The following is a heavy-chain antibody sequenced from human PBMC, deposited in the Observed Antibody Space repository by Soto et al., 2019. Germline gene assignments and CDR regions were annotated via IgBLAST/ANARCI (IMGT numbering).Heavy chain of an antibody. Sequence: ASLKVSCKASGGTFSSYSISWVLQAPGQGLEWMGGIIPIFGTANYAQKFQGRVTITADKSTSTAYMELSSLRSEDTAVYYCARIDSHRGPYYGSGSKQYYYYGMDVWGQGTTVTVSS. V-gene: IGHV1-69*06. CDR3: ARIDSHRGPYYGSGSKQYYYYGMDV. CDR2: IIPIFGTA. D-gene: IGHD3-10*01. J-gene: IGHJ6*02. CDR1: GGTFSSYS.